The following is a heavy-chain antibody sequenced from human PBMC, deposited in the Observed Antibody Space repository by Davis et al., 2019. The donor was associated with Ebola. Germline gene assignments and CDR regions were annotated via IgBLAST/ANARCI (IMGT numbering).Heavy chain of an antibody. Sequence: PSETLSLTCAVSGGSISSGGYSWSWIRQPPGKGLEWIGYIFHSGTTYYNPSLKSRVTMSIDKSKNHFSLELTSVTAADTAVYYCARILRIISPLFDQWGQGTLVTVSS. CDR3: ARILRIISPLFDQ. CDR2: IFHSGTT. J-gene: IGHJ4*02. D-gene: IGHD3-10*01. V-gene: IGHV4-30-2*01. CDR1: GGSISSGGYS.